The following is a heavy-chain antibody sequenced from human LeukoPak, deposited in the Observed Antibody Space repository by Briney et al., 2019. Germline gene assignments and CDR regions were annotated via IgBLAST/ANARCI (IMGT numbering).Heavy chain of an antibody. CDR3: ARASLRKVRVDRGYFDY. V-gene: IGHV4-59*01. CDR1: GGSISTYY. Sequence: SETLSLTCTVSGGSISTYYWSWIRQPPGKGLEWIGYIYYSGSTNYNPSLKSRVTISVDTSKNQFSLKLSSVTAADTAVYYCARASLRKVRVDRGYFDYWGQGTLVTVSS. D-gene: IGHD2-15*01. CDR2: IYYSGST. J-gene: IGHJ4*02.